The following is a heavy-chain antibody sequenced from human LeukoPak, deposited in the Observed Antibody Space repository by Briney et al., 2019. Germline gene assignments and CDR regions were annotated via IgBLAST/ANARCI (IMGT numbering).Heavy chain of an antibody. J-gene: IGHJ3*02. CDR1: GDSISSYY. D-gene: IGHD3-10*01. V-gene: IGHV4-4*07. Sequence: PSETLSLTCTVSGDSISSYYWSWVRQPAGEGLEWIGRIYNGGNTNYNPSLTSRVTMSVDTSKNQFSLTLSSVTAADTAVYYCARGGSSMVRGLRSAFDIWGQGTVVTVSS. CDR3: ARGGSSMVRGLRSAFDI. CDR2: IYNGGNT.